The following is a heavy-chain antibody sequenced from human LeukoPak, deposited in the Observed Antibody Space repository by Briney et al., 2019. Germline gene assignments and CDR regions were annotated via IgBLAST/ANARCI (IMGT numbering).Heavy chain of an antibody. CDR2: IYDNGST. D-gene: IGHD3-22*01. CDR1: GGSISSYY. CDR3: ARAVVLYYDGSGYSTRFDY. V-gene: IGHV4-59*01. Sequence: PETPSLTCTVSGGSISSYYWSWIRQPPGKGLEWIGYIYDNGSTNYTPSLKSRVTISLDTSKNQFSLKLRSVTAADTAMYYCARAVVLYYDGSGYSTRFDYRGSGNLVTVSS. J-gene: IGHJ4*02.